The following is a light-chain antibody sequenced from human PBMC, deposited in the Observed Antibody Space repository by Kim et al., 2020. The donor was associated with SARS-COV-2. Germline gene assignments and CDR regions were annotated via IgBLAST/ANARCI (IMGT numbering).Light chain of an antibody. Sequence: QSALTQPASVSGSPGQSITISCTGTSSDVGSYNLVSWYQQHPGTAPKLMIYEVSKRPSGVSNRFSGSKSGNTASLTISGLQAEDEADYYCCSYAGSNNVIFGGGTQLTVL. CDR1: SSDVGSYNL. CDR3: CSYAGSNNVI. V-gene: IGLV2-23*02. J-gene: IGLJ2*01. CDR2: EVS.